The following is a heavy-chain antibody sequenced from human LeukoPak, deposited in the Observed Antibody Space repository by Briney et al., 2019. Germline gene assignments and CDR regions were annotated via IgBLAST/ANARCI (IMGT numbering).Heavy chain of an antibody. Sequence: PGGSLRLSCAASGFSFSDYYLRWIRQAPGKGLECVSYISSSGSTKYYADSVKGRFTISRDNSKNSLYLQMNSLRAEDTALYYCAKGGYSYGYYPGYYYYYMDVWGKGTTVTVSS. CDR1: GFSFSDYY. V-gene: IGHV3-11*01. D-gene: IGHD5-18*01. CDR2: ISSSGSTK. J-gene: IGHJ6*03. CDR3: AKGGYSYGYYPGYYYYYMDV.